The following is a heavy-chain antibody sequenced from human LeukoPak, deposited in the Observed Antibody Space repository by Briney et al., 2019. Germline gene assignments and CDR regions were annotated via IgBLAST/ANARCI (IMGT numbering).Heavy chain of an antibody. CDR3: ARDTQQLVLGYYYYMDV. D-gene: IGHD6-13*01. J-gene: IGHJ6*03. Sequence: SETLSLTCTVSGGSISSYYWSWIRQPAGKGLEWIGRIYTSGSTNYNPSLKSRVTMSVDTSKNQFSLKLSSVTAADTAVYYCARDTQQLVLGYYYYMDVWGKGTTVTVSS. V-gene: IGHV4-4*07. CDR2: IYTSGST. CDR1: GGSISSYY.